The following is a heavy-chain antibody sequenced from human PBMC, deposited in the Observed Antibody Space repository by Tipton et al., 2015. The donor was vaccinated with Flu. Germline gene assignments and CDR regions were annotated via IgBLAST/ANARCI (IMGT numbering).Heavy chain of an antibody. J-gene: IGHJ6*02. CDR1: GDSMGYYY. V-gene: IGHV4-39*02. CDR3: ARVQGATYDSTDGTFMPQFYFGMDV. CDR2: ISFEGTT. D-gene: IGHD3-22*01. Sequence: TLSLTCAVSGDSMGYYYWAWLRQPPGKGLEWIGSISFEGTTYSKPSLESRVTMSIDTSRNHFSLRLTSVTAADTAVYYCARVQGATYDSTDGTFMPQFYFGMDVWGQGTTVTVSS.